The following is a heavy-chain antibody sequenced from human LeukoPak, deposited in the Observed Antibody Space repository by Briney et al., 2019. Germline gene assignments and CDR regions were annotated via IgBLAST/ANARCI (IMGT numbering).Heavy chain of an antibody. D-gene: IGHD5-24*01. Sequence: PGGSLRLSCAASGFTFSSYGMHWARQAPGKGLEWVAVIWYDGSNKYYADSVKGRFTISRDNSKNTLYLQMNSLRAEDTAVYYCARDLGRDGYNLVYWGQGTLVTVSS. V-gene: IGHV3-33*01. CDR1: GFTFSSYG. CDR2: IWYDGSNK. J-gene: IGHJ4*02. CDR3: ARDLGRDGYNLVY.